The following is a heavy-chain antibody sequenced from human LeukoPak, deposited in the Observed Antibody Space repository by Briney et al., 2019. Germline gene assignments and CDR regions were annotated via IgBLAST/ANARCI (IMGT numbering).Heavy chain of an antibody. J-gene: IGHJ4*02. Sequence: PGGSLRLSCAASGFTFSSYAMSWVRQAPGKGLEWVSAISGSGGSTYYGDSVKGRFTISRDNSKNTLYLQMNSLRAEDTAVYYCAKDSSRSVWGSYGDYWGQGTLVTVSS. CDR1: GFTFSSYA. CDR3: AKDSSRSVWGSYGDY. V-gene: IGHV3-23*01. CDR2: ISGSGGST. D-gene: IGHD3-16*01.